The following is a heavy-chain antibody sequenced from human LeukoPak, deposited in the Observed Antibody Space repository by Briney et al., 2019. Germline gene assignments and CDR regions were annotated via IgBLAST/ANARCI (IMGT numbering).Heavy chain of an antibody. CDR3: ARERRPTYYDFWSGYYI. Sequence: SETLSLTCTVSGGSINNYWWSWIRQPPGKGLEWIGYIYYTGSTNYNPSLKSRVTISVDTSKNQFSLKLSSVTAADTAVYYCARERRPTYYDFWSGYYIWGQGTLVTVSS. V-gene: IGHV4-59*12. J-gene: IGHJ4*02. CDR2: IYYTGST. CDR1: GGSINNYW. D-gene: IGHD3-3*01.